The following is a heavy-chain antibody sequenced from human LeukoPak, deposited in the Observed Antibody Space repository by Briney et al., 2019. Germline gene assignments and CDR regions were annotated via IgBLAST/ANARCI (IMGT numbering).Heavy chain of an antibody. CDR2: MSNSGHT. D-gene: IGHD6-13*01. CDR1: GGSVSSGNYY. J-gene: IGHJ4*02. V-gene: IGHV4-61*01. Sequence: SETLSLTCTVSGGSVSSGNYYWSWIRQPAGKGLESIGFMSNSGHTDSTPSLKSRVTISVDTSKNQFSLKLNSVTAADTAVYYCARVSAAGTGPDYWGQGTLVTVSS. CDR3: ARVSAAGTGPDY.